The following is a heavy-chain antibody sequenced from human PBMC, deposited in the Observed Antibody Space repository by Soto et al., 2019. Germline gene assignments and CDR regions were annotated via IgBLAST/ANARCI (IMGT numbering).Heavy chain of an antibody. V-gene: IGHV1-69*13. J-gene: IGHJ3*02. D-gene: IGHD6-19*01. CDR2: IIPIVATA. CDR3: ARTPHYKGYSSGSHAFDI. CDR1: GGTFSSYA. Sequence: GASVKVSCKASGGTFSSYAISWVRQAPGQGLEWMGRIIPIVATANYAQKVQARVTITADESTSTAYMELSRLRSEDTAVYYCARTPHYKGYSSGSHAFDIWGQGTMVTVSS.